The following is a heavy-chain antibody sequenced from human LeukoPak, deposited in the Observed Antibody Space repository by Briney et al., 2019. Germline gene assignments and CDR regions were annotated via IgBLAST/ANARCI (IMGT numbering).Heavy chain of an antibody. CDR1: GFTFSSYA. V-gene: IGHV3-23*01. J-gene: IGHJ4*02. D-gene: IGHD3-22*01. CDR3: AKPYDSSGYYYNY. CDR2: ISGSGGST. Sequence: PGGSLRLSCAASGFTFSSYAMSWVRQAPGKGLEWVSAISGSGGSTYYADSVKGRFTISGDNSKNTLYLQMNSLRAEDTAVYYCAKPYDSSGYYYNYWGQGTLVTVSS.